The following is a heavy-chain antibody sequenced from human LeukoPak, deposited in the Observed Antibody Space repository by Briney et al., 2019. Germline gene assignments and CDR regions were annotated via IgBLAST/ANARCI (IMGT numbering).Heavy chain of an antibody. V-gene: IGHV3-21*01. CDR2: ISSSSTYI. J-gene: IGHJ6*03. CDR3: AREKDRYYYYMDV. CDR1: GLTFSI. Sequence: GGSLRLSCAASGLTFSIMNWVRQAPGKGLEWVSSISSSSTYIYYADSVKGRFTISRDNAKNSVYLQMNSLRAEDTAVYYCAREKDRYYYYMDVWGKGTTVTVSS.